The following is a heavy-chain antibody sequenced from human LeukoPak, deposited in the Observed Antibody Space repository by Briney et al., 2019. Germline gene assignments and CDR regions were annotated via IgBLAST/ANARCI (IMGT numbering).Heavy chain of an antibody. V-gene: IGHV1-18*01. CDR3: ARELVDTAMVRTIGPLGY. CDR1: GYTFTSYG. Sequence: ASVKVSCKASGYTFTSYGISWVRQAPGQGLEWMGWISAYNGNTNYAQKLQGKVTMTTDTSTSTAYMELRSLRSDDTAVYYCARELVDTAMVRTIGPLGYWGQGTLVTVSS. D-gene: IGHD5-18*01. CDR2: ISAYNGNT. J-gene: IGHJ4*02.